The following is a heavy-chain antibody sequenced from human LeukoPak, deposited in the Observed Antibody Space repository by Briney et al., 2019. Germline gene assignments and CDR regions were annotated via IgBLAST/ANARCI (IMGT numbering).Heavy chain of an antibody. D-gene: IGHD2-2*01. Sequence: GASVKVSCKTSGYNFTGYYMHWVRQAPGQGLEWMGWINPNSGGTNYAQKFQGRVTMTRDTSISTAYMELSRLRSEDTAVYYCARVGDYQPLTLDYWGQGTLVTVSS. V-gene: IGHV1-2*02. J-gene: IGHJ4*02. CDR3: ARVGDYQPLTLDY. CDR1: GYNFTGYY. CDR2: INPNSGGT.